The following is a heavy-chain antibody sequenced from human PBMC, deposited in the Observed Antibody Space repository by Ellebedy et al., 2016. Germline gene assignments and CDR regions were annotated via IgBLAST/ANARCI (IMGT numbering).Heavy chain of an antibody. D-gene: IGHD3-10*01. CDR3: ARGGRPAMVRGRGGNWFDP. CDR1: DGSVSSGGYY. V-gene: IGHV4-61*08. Sequence: SETLSLTCTASDGSVSSGGYYWSWIRQPPGKGLEWIGEINHSGSTNYNPSLKSRVTISVDTSKNQFSLKLSSVTAADTAVYYCARGGRPAMVRGRGGNWFDPWGQGTLVTVSS. CDR2: INHSGST. J-gene: IGHJ5*02.